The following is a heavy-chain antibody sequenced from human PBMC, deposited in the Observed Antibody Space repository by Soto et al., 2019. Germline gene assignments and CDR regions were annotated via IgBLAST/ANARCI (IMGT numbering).Heavy chain of an antibody. CDR3: ARDRCFSDNSGFYYFDY. V-gene: IGHV3-33*01. D-gene: IGHD3-22*01. Sequence: LRLSCAASGFTFSTYGMHWVRQAPGKGLEWVAVIWYDGNNKYYADSVKGRFTISRDNSKYTMYLQMNSLSAEDTAVYYCARDRCFSDNSGFYYFDYWGPGDLVTISS. CDR2: IWYDGNNK. CDR1: GFTFSTYG. J-gene: IGHJ4*01.